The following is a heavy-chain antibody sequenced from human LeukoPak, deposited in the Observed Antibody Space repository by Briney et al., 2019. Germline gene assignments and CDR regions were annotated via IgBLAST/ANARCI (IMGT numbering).Heavy chain of an antibody. CDR2: IIPIFGTA. CDR3: ARDFRSRDGYPINAFDI. V-gene: IGHV1-69*05. J-gene: IGHJ3*02. CDR1: GGTFSSYA. D-gene: IGHD5-24*01. Sequence: RASVKVSCKASGGTFSSYAISWVRQAPGQGLEWMGGIIPIFGTANYAQKFQGRVTITTDESTSTAYMELSSLRSEDTAVYYCARDFRSRDGYPINAFDIWGQGTMVTVSS.